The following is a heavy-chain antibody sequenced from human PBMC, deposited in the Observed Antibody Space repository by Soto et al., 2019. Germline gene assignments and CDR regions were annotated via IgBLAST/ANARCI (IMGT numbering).Heavy chain of an antibody. D-gene: IGHD2-2*01. J-gene: IGHJ3*02. CDR3: ARDRVVPAASNDAFDI. CDR2: ISSSSSTI. Sequence: EVQLVESGGGLVQPGGSLRLSCAASGFTFSSYSMNWVRQAPGKGLEWVSYISSSSSTIYYADSVKGRFTISRDNAKNSLYLQMNSLRDEDTAVYYWARDRVVPAASNDAFDIWGQGTMVTVSS. V-gene: IGHV3-48*02. CDR1: GFTFSSYS.